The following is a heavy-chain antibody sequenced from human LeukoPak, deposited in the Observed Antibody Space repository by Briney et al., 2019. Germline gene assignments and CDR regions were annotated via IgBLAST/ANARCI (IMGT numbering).Heavy chain of an antibody. D-gene: IGHD3-22*01. CDR3: ARAPSEIGGYYPEYFRH. V-gene: IGHV3-74*01. J-gene: IGHJ1*01. Sequence: GGSLRLSCAASGFTFSTYWMHRVRQAPGKGLVWVSRIKSDGSTNYADSVKGRFTISRDNAKNTVSLQMNSLRPEDTGVYYCARAPSEIGGYYPEYFRHWGQGTLVTVSS. CDR2: IKSDGST. CDR1: GFTFSTYW.